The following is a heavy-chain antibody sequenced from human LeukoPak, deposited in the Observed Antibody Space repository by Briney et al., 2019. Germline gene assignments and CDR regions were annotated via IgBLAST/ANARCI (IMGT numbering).Heavy chain of an antibody. J-gene: IGHJ3*02. CDR2: ISSSSSTI. D-gene: IGHD6-19*01. V-gene: IGHV3-48*01. CDR1: GFTFSSYS. Sequence: GGSLRLSCAASGFTFSSYSMNWVRQAPGKGLEWVSYISSSSSTIYYADSVKGRFTISRDNAKNSLYLQMNSLRAEDTALYYCAKDDSSGWSVGTFDIWGQGTMVTVSS. CDR3: AKDDSSGWSVGTFDI.